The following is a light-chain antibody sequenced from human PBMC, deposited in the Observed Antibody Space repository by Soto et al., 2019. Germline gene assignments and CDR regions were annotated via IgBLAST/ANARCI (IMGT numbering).Light chain of an antibody. CDR3: QVWDTSSDPSWV. V-gene: IGLV3-21*04. J-gene: IGLJ3*02. CDR1: HIGSKS. CDR2: YAS. Sequence: SYVLTQPPSVSVAPGKTARITCGGNHIGSKSVHWYQQRPGQAPVLVICYASDRPSGIPERSSGSNSGNTATLTISRVEAGDEADYYCQVWDTSSDPSWVFGAGTKLTVL.